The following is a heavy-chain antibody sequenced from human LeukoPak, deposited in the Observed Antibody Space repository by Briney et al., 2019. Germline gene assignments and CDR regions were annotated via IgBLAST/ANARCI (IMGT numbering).Heavy chain of an antibody. D-gene: IGHD3-10*01. V-gene: IGHV4-30-2*01. CDR2: IYHSGST. CDR3: ARARYGSGSYYTIDY. J-gene: IGHJ4*02. Sequence: TSETLSLTCAVSGGSISSGGYSWSWIRQPPGKGLEWIGYIYHSGSTYYNPSLKSRVTISVDRSKNQFSLKLSSVTAADTAVYYCARARYGSGSYYTIDYWGQGTLVTVSS. CDR1: GGSISSGGYS.